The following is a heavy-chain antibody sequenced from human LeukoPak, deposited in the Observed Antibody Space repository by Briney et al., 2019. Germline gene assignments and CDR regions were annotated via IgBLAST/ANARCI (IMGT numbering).Heavy chain of an antibody. J-gene: IGHJ5*02. V-gene: IGHV1-69*10. CDR2: IIPILGIA. Sequence: ASVKVSCKASGGTFSSYAISWVRQAPGQGLEWMGGIIPILGIANYAQKFQGRVTITADKSTSTAYMELSSLRSEDTAVYYCARDCQEVTALKGNWFDPWGQGTLVTVSS. CDR1: GGTFSSYA. CDR3: ARDCQEVTALKGNWFDP. D-gene: IGHD2-21*02.